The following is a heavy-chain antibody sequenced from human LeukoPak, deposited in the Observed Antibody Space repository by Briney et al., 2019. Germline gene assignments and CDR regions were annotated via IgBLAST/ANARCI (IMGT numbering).Heavy chain of an antibody. J-gene: IGHJ6*02. V-gene: IGHV1-2*06. CDR3: ARAVCCGSGWPHYYYYGMDV. CDR2: IHPSSGGT. D-gene: IGHD6-25*01. Sequence: ASVKVSCKASGYIFTAYYIHWVRQAPGQGLEWVGRIHPSSGGTEYAQNFQGRVTVTRDTSITTAYMELNRLTSDDTAVYYCARAVCCGSGWPHYYYYGMDVWGQGTTVTVSS. CDR1: GYIFTAYY.